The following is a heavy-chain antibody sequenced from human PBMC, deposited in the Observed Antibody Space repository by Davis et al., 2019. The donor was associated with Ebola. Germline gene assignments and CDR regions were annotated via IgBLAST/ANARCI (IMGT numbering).Heavy chain of an antibody. V-gene: IGHV3-30*18. CDR3: ANSQGSYYYYGMDV. CDR1: GFTFSSYG. D-gene: IGHD1-26*01. J-gene: IGHJ6*02. Sequence: PGGSLRLSCAASGFTFSSYGMHWVRQAPGKGLEWVAVISYDGSNKYYADSVKGRFSISRDNSKNTLYLQMNSLRAEDTAVYYCANSQGSYYYYGMDVWGQGTTVTVSS. CDR2: ISYDGSNK.